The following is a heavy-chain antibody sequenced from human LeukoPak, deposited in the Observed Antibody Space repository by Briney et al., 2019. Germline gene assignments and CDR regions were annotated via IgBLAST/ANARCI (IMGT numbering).Heavy chain of an antibody. CDR2: ISSSSSYI. V-gene: IGHV3-21*04. CDR3: AKDTGWLGTFDY. J-gene: IGHJ4*02. CDR1: GFTFSSYS. D-gene: IGHD6-19*01. Sequence: GGSLRLSCAASGFTFSSYSMNWVRQAPGKGLEWVSSISSSSSYIYYADSVKGRFTISRDNAKNSLYLQMNSLRAEDTAVYYCAKDTGWLGTFDYWGQGTLVTVSS.